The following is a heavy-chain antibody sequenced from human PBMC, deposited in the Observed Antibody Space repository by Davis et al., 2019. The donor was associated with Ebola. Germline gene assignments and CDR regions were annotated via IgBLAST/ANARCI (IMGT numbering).Heavy chain of an antibody. CDR2: ISAYNGNT. J-gene: IGHJ6*02. V-gene: IGHV1-18*04. Sequence: ASVKVSCKASGYTFTGYYMHWVRQAPGQGLEWMGWISAYNGNTNYAQKLQGRVTMTTDTSTSTAYMELRSLRSDDTAVYYCARVSGGSYYDYYYAMDVWGQGTTVTVSS. D-gene: IGHD1-26*01. CDR3: ARVSGGSYYDYYYAMDV. CDR1: GYTFTGYY.